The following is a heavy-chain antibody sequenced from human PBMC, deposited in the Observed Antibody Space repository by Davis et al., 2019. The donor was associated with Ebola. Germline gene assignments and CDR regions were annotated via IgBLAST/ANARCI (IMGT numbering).Heavy chain of an antibody. Sequence: GESLKISCAASGFTFSNAWMSWVRQAPGKGLEWVANIKQDGSEKYYVDSVKGRFTISRDNAKNSLYLQMNSLRAEDTAVYYCARDFPNYYDFWSGYFGYWGQGTLVTVSS. CDR1: GFTFSNAW. D-gene: IGHD3-3*01. V-gene: IGHV3-7*03. CDR3: ARDFPNYYDFWSGYFGY. CDR2: IKQDGSEK. J-gene: IGHJ4*02.